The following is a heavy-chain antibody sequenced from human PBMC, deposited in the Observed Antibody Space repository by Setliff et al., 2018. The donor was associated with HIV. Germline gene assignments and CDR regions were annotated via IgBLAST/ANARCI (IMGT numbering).Heavy chain of an antibody. CDR3: ARYWGSYPEHFDY. Sequence: PSETLSLTCAVSGFSIGSGYYWGWIRQPPGKGLEYIGSVYYNGHVYYNASLESRVTIAMDTSKNQVSLNLRAVTAADTAVYYCARYWGSYPEHFDYWGQGTLVTVSS. V-gene: IGHV4-38-2*01. D-gene: IGHD1-26*01. CDR1: GFSIGSGYY. CDR2: VYYNGHV. J-gene: IGHJ4*02.